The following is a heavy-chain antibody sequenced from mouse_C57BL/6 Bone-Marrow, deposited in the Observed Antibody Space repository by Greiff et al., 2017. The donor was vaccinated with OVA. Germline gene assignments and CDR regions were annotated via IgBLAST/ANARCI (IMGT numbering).Heavy chain of an antibody. CDR2: ISSGGSYT. D-gene: IGHD2-1*01. CDR1: GFTFSSYG. Sequence: EVQLVESGGDLVKPGGSLKLSCAASGFTFSSYGMSWVRQTPDKRLEWVATISSGGSYTYYPDSVKGRFTISRDNAKNTLYLQMSSLKSEDTAMYYCARRSYGNSAWFAYWGQGTLVTVSA. J-gene: IGHJ3*01. CDR3: ARRSYGNSAWFAY. V-gene: IGHV5-6*01.